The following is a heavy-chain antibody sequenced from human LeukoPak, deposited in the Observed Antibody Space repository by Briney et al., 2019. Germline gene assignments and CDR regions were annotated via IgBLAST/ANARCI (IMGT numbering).Heavy chain of an antibody. CDR1: GSRFTSYW. Sequence: GASLKISCKGSGSRFTSYWIGWVRQMPGKGLEWMGIIYPGDSDTRYSPSFQGQVTISADKSISTAYLQWSSLKASDNAMYYCARLPRYSSSQVYYYGMDVWGKGTTVTVSS. CDR3: ARLPRYSSSQVYYYGMDV. J-gene: IGHJ6*04. D-gene: IGHD6-13*01. V-gene: IGHV5-51*01. CDR2: IYPGDSDT.